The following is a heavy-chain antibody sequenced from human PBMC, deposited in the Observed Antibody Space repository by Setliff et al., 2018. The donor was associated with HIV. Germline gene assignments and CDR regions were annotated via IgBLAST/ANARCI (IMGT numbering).Heavy chain of an antibody. CDR1: SGSFSGYY. D-gene: IGHD3-22*01. CDR2: IYYTGSA. CDR3: ASGYQYDSSGYYYVTPIDY. V-gene: IGHV4-34*01. Sequence: PSETLSLTCAIYSGSFSGYYWGCIRQPPGKGLEWIGSIYYTGSANYNPSLKSRVTMSVDTSKNQFSLKLSSVTAADTAVYYCASGYQYDSSGYYYVTPIDYWGQGTLVTVSS. J-gene: IGHJ4*02.